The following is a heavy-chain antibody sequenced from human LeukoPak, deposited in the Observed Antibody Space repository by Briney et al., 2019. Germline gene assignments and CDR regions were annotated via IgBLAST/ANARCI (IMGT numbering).Heavy chain of an antibody. V-gene: IGHV1-8*02. CDR1: GYTFTNYY. Sequence: ASVKVSCKASGYTFTNYYMHWVRQATGQGLEWMGWMNPNSGNTDYAQKFQGRVTMTRNTSISTAYMELSSLRSEDTAVYYCTREGTAIDWFDPWGQGTLVTVSS. D-gene: IGHD5-18*01. J-gene: IGHJ5*02. CDR2: MNPNSGNT. CDR3: TREGTAIDWFDP.